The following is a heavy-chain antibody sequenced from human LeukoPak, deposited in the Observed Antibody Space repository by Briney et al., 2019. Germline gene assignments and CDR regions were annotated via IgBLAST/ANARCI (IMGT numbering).Heavy chain of an antibody. CDR2: IIPMFGAV. V-gene: IGHV1-69*06. CDR3: VRDYDISGPQKNFFDN. D-gene: IGHD3-22*01. CDR1: GYTFTSYS. Sequence: ASVKVTCKASGYTFTSYSISWVRQAPGQGLQWMGGIIPMFGAVNYAQKFQGRVTITADKSTGTAYMELSSLRSEDTAVYYCVRDYDISGPQKNFFDNWGQGTLVTVSS. J-gene: IGHJ4*02.